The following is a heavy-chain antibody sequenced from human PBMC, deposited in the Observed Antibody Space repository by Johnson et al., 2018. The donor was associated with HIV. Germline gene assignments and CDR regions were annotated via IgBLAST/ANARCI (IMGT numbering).Heavy chain of an antibody. Sequence: VQLLESGGVVVQPGGSLRLSCAASGFNFDDYTMHWVRQVPGKGLEWVSLISWNGGSTYYADSVEGRFTISSDNSENSLYLQMNSLRSEDTGVYYCAKCFWGSSLIDVFDMWGQGTMVTVSS. J-gene: IGHJ3*02. CDR2: ISWNGGST. CDR3: AKCFWGSSLIDVFDM. D-gene: IGHD6-13*01. CDR1: GFNFDDYT. V-gene: IGHV3-43*01.